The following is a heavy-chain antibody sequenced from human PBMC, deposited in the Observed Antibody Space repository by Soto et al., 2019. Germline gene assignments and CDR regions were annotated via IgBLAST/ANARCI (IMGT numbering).Heavy chain of an antibody. CDR2: ISGSGGST. CDR3: AKGIVAAGWNWFDP. CDR1: GFTFSSYA. J-gene: IGHJ5*02. Sequence: GGSLRLSCAASGFTFSSYAMSWVRQAPGKGLEWVSAISGSGGSTYYADSVEGRFTISRDNSKNTLYLQMNSLRAEDTAVYYCAKGIVAAGWNWFDPWGQGTLVTVSS. D-gene: IGHD6-13*01. V-gene: IGHV3-23*01.